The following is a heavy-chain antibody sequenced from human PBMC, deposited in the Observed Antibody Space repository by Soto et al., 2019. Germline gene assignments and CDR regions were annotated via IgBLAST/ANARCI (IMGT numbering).Heavy chain of an antibody. CDR1: GYTFTSYG. D-gene: IGHD2-8*01. CDR2: ISASNGNT. V-gene: IGHV1-18*01. Sequence: QVQLVQSGAEVKNSGASVKVSCKASGYTFTSYGFSWVRQAPGQGLEWMGWISASNGNTNYAQKLKGGVTMTTATPTGTAYMELRSLRSDDRATYYWARDSVRYCRDGVCYQGYYYFAMDVWGQGTTVTV. CDR3: ARDSVRYCRDGVCYQGYYYFAMDV. J-gene: IGHJ6*02.